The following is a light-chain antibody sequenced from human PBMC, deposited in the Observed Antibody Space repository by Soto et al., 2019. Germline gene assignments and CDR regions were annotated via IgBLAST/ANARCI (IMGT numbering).Light chain of an antibody. CDR3: QQYGSSPLT. J-gene: IGKJ4*01. Sequence: EIFLTQSPGTLSLSPWERATLSCRATQSVSSNYLAWYQQKPGQAPRLLIYGASSRATGIPDRFSGSGSGTEFTLTISRLEPEDFAVYYCQQYGSSPLTFGGGTKVDIK. CDR1: QSVSSNY. V-gene: IGKV3-20*01. CDR2: GAS.